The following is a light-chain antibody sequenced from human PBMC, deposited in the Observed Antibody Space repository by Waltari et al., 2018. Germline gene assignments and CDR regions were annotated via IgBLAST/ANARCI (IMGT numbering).Light chain of an antibody. CDR2: DAT. V-gene: IGLV7-46*01. CDR1: TGAVSGGNF. Sequence: QAVVTQEASLTVSPVGTVTLTCGSTTGAVSGGNFPLGFQQKPGQAPKTLSHDATRRQSGTPARFSGSLRGGKAALTLAGAQPEDEADYYCWLSFGADRHVFGTGTKVNVL. J-gene: IGLJ1*01. CDR3: WLSFGADRHV.